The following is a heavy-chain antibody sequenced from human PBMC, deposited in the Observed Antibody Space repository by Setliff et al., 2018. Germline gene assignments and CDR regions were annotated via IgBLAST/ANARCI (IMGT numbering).Heavy chain of an antibody. Sequence: LRLSCGASGFLFSGSAMSWVRQAPEQGLEWVAAISAGSSRTYYAESVKGRFTISRDNSNNTPYQQMDSLRADDTAIYYCVKDSSGRDAFDIWGQGTMVTVS. CDR1: GFLFSGSA. J-gene: IGHJ3*02. D-gene: IGHD3-10*01. CDR2: ISAGSSRT. CDR3: VKDSSGRDAFDI. V-gene: IGHV3-23*01.